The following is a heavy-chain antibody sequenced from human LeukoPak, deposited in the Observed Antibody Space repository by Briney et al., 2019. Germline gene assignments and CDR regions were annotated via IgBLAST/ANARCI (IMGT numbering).Heavy chain of an antibody. J-gene: IGHJ6*03. V-gene: IGHV3-48*03. CDR1: GFTFSSYE. CDR3: ARAASGYSGYDEYYYYYYMDV. CDR2: ISSSGSTI. Sequence: GGSLRLSCAASGFTFSSYEMNWVRQAPGKGLEWVSYISSSGSTIYYADSVKGRFTISRDNAKNSLYLQMNSLRAEDTAVYYCARAASGYSGYDEYYYYYYMDVWGKGTTVTISS. D-gene: IGHD5-12*01.